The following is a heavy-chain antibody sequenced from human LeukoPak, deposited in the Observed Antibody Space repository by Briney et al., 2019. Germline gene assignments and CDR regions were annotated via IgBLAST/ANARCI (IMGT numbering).Heavy chain of an antibody. D-gene: IGHD3-22*01. V-gene: IGHV1-69*04. CDR2: IIPILGIA. CDR1: GYTFTSYA. CDR3: ARSWGPEKDYYDSSGYHRLDY. Sequence: SVKVSCKASGYTFTSYAISWVRQAPGQGLEWMGRIIPILGIANYAQKFQGRVTITADKSTSTAYMELSSLRSEDTAVYYCARSWGPEKDYYDSSGYHRLDYWGQGTLATVSS. J-gene: IGHJ4*02.